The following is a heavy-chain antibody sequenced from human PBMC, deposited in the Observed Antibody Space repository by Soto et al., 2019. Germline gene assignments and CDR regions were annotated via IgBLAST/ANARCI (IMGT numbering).Heavy chain of an antibody. D-gene: IGHD3-10*01. CDR1: GYTFTSYA. J-gene: IGHJ6*03. CDR3: ARGPYGSGGRGYYYYMDV. Sequence: ASVKVSCKASGYTFTSYAMHWVRQAPGQRLEWMGWINAGNGNTKYSQKFQGRVTITRDTSASTAYMELNSLRSEDTAVYYCARGPYGSGGRGYYYYMDVWGKGTTVTVSS. V-gene: IGHV1-3*01. CDR2: INAGNGNT.